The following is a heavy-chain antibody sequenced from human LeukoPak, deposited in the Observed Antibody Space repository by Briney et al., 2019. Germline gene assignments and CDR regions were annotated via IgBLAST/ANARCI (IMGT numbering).Heavy chain of an antibody. CDR3: ASIMVRGESPFDY. V-gene: IGHV3-30-3*01. J-gene: IGHJ4*02. Sequence: PGRSPRLSCAASGFTFSSYAMHWVRQAPGKGLEWVAVISYDGSNKYYADSVKGRFTISRDNSKNTLYLQMNSLRAEDTAVYYCASIMVRGESPFDYWGQGTLVTVSS. CDR2: ISYDGSNK. D-gene: IGHD3-10*01. CDR1: GFTFSSYA.